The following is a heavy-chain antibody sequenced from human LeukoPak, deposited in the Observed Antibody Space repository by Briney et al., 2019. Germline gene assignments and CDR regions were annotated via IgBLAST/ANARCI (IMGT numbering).Heavy chain of an antibody. Sequence: GGSLRLSCAASGFTFSSYAMSWVRQAPGKGLEWDSAFSGSGGSTHYADSVKGRFTISRDNSKNTLYLQMNSLRAEDTAVYYCTHAIFGVVTPFDYWGQGTLVTVSS. CDR3: THAIFGVVTPFDY. CDR2: FSGSGGST. CDR1: GFTFSSYA. J-gene: IGHJ4*02. V-gene: IGHV3-23*01. D-gene: IGHD3-3*01.